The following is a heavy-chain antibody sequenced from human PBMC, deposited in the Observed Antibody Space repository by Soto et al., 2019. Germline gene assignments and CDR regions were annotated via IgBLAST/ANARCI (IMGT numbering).Heavy chain of an antibody. V-gene: IGHV3-74*01. J-gene: IGHJ6*03. CDR2: INSDGSTT. CDR1: GFTFSSYW. D-gene: IGHD4-17*01. Sequence: EVQLVESGGGLVQPGGSQRLSCAASGFTFSSYWMHWVRQAPGKGLVWVSRINSDGSTTNYADSVKGRFTISRDIAKNTLYLQMNSLRAEDTAVYYCARSAYGDYFYCYYMDVWGKGTTVTVSS. CDR3: ARSAYGDYFYCYYMDV.